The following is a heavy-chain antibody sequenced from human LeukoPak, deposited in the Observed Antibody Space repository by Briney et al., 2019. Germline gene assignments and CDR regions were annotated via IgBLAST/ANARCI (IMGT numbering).Heavy chain of an antibody. V-gene: IGHV3-30-3*01. CDR1: GFTFSSYA. D-gene: IGHD6-13*01. Sequence: GGSLRLSCAASGFTFSSYAMHWVRQAPGKGLEWVAVISYDGSNKYYADSVKGRFTISRDNSKNTLYLQMNSLRAEDTAVYYCEAAGTVPGDYYYGMDVWGQGTTVTVSS. CDR3: EAAGTVPGDYYYGMDV. CDR2: ISYDGSNK. J-gene: IGHJ6*02.